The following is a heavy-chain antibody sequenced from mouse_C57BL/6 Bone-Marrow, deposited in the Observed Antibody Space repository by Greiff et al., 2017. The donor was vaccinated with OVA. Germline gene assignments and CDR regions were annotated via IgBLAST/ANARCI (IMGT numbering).Heavy chain of an antibody. CDR1: GYTFTSYW. J-gene: IGHJ3*01. Sequence: VQLQQPGAELVKPGASVKLSCKASGYTFTSYWMHWVKQRPGQGLEWIGMIHPNSGSTNYNEKFKSKATLTVDKSSSTAYMQLSSLTSEDSAVYYCARTPYSFAFAYWGQGTLVTVSA. CDR2: IHPNSGST. CDR3: ARTPYSFAFAY. V-gene: IGHV1-64*01. D-gene: IGHD5-5*01.